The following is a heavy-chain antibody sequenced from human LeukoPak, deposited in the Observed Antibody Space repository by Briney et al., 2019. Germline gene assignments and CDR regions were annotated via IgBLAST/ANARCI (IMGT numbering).Heavy chain of an antibody. CDR2: IKQDGSEK. V-gene: IGHV3-7*01. CDR3: ARANRRHCDSTSCYLKFDY. D-gene: IGHD2-2*01. J-gene: IGHJ4*02. Sequence: GGSLRLSCAASGFTFSSYWMSWVRQAPGKGLEWVANIKQDGSEKYYVDSVKGRFTISRDNAKNSLYLQMNSLRAEDTAVYFCARANRRHCDSTSCYLKFDYWGQGTLLTVSS. CDR1: GFTFSSYW.